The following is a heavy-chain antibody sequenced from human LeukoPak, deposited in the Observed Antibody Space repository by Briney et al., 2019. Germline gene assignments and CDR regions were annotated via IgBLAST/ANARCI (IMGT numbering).Heavy chain of an antibody. CDR3: ARRDDSSGYHKIFDY. Sequence: PSETLSLTCTVSGGSISSYYWSWIRQPPGKGLEWIGYIYYSGSTKYNPSLKSRVTISEDTSKNQFYLKLSSLTAADTAVYYCARRDDSSGYHKIFDYWGPGTLVTVSS. D-gene: IGHD3-22*01. V-gene: IGHV4-59*08. CDR2: IYYSGST. CDR1: GGSISSYY. J-gene: IGHJ4*02.